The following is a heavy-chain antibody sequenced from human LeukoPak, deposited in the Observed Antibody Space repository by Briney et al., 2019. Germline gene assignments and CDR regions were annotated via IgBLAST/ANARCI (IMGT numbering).Heavy chain of an antibody. J-gene: IGHJ4*02. CDR2: IIPILGIA. Sequence: SVKVSCKASGGTFSSYTISWVRQAPGQGLEWMGRIIPILGIANYAQKFQGRVTITTDESTSTAYMELSSLRSEDTAVYYCARDGYCSGGSCYDDYWGQGTLVTVSS. CDR1: GGTFSSYT. CDR3: ARDGYCSGGSCYDDY. D-gene: IGHD2-15*01. V-gene: IGHV1-69*16.